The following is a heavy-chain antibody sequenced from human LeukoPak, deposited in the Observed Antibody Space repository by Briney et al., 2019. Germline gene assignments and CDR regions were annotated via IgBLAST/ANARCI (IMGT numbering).Heavy chain of an antibody. CDR2: VYSGGET. CDR1: GFTVSSDY. Sequence: GGSLRLSCAASGFTVSSDYITWVRQAPGKGLEWVSVVYSGGETYYAESVKGRFTVSRDNSKNTVYLQMNSLRAEDTAVYFCAGGGIAARPSDSWGQGTLVTVSS. CDR3: AGGGIAARPSDS. V-gene: IGHV3-66*01. D-gene: IGHD6-6*01. J-gene: IGHJ4*02.